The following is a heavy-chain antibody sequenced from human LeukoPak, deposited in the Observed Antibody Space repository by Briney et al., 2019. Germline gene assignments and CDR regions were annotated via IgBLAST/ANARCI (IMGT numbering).Heavy chain of an antibody. Sequence: SETLSLTCTVSGGSISSSSYYWGWIRQPPGKGLEWIGSIYYSGSTYYNPSLKSRVTISVDTSKNQFSLKLSSVTAADTAVYYCARQGTGDTHYYYYGMDVWGQGTTVTVSS. V-gene: IGHV4-39*01. J-gene: IGHJ6*02. CDR3: ARQGTGDTHYYYYGMDV. CDR1: GGSISSSSYY. CDR2: IYYSGST. D-gene: IGHD7-27*01.